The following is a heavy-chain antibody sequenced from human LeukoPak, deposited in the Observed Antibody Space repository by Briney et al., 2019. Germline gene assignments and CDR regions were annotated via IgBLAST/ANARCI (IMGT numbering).Heavy chain of an antibody. CDR1: GFTFTNYW. V-gene: IGHV3-7*01. Sequence: GGSLRLSCAASGFTFTNYWMTWVRQAPGKGLEWVANIKQEGSDKYYVDSVKGRFTISRDNAKNSLSLQMNSLKVEDTAVYYCARVEWMGRMDYWGQGTLVTVSS. CDR3: ARVEWMGRMDY. CDR2: IKQEGSDK. D-gene: IGHD3-3*01. J-gene: IGHJ4*02.